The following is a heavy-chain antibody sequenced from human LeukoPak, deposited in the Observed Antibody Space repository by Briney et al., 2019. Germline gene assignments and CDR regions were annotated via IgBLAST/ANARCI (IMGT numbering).Heavy chain of an antibody. D-gene: IGHD6-13*01. Sequence: GGSLRLSCAASGFSVNNNYISWVRQAPGRGLEWVSVIYSGDTTFYADSVKDRFTISRDNSKNTLYLQMGSLRAEDMAVYYCARDAGFIAAAGRGWFDYWGQGTLVTVSS. CDR2: IYSGDTT. CDR1: GFSVNNNY. J-gene: IGHJ4*02. V-gene: IGHV3-66*01. CDR3: ARDAGFIAAAGRGWFDY.